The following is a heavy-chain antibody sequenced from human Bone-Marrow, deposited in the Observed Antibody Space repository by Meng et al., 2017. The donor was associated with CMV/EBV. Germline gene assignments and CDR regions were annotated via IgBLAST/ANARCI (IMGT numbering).Heavy chain of an antibody. CDR2: TYHSGTT. CDR1: GDSIRRGYQ. V-gene: IGHV4-38-2*02. Sequence: SETLSLTCTVSGDSIRRGYQWGWIRQPPGKGLEWIGNTYHSGTTYYNPALRSRVTISLDTHNNQFSMKLSSVTATDTAMYYCAGYVVTIFGAVVPEYFQHWGQGTLVTVSS. J-gene: IGHJ1*01. D-gene: IGHD3-3*01. CDR3: AGYVVTIFGAVVPEYFQH.